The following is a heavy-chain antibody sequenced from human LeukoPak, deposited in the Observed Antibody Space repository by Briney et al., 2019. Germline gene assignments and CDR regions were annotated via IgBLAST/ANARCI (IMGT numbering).Heavy chain of an antibody. CDR1: GFTVSSNY. V-gene: IGHV3-66*02. Sequence: QAGGSLRLSCAASGFTVSSNYMSWVRQAPGKGLEWVSVIYSGGSTYYADSVKGRFTISRDNSKNTLYLRMNSLRAEDTAVYYCARDRSDYGGNSGDYWGQGTLVTVSS. CDR2: IYSGGST. D-gene: IGHD4-23*01. CDR3: ARDRSDYGGNSGDY. J-gene: IGHJ4*02.